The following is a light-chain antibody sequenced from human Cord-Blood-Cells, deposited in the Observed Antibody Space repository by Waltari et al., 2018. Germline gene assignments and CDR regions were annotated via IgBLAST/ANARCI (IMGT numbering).Light chain of an antibody. CDR1: QRVRSY. CDR3: QQRSNWPPET. CDR2: DAS. V-gene: IGKV3-11*01. J-gene: IGKJ1*01. Sequence: EIVLTQSPATLSLSPGERATLPCRASQRVRSYLAWYQQKPGQAPRLLIYDASNRATGIPARFSGSGSGTDFTLTISSLEPEDFAVYYCQQRSNWPPETFGQGTKVEIK.